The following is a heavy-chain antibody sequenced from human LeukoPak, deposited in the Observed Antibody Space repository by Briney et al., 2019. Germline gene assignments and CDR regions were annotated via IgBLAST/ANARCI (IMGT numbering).Heavy chain of an antibody. V-gene: IGHV3-53*01. CDR2: IYSGGNT. CDR1: GFTVSSNF. Sequence: GGSLRLSCAASGFTVSSNFLSWVRQAPGKGLEWVSVIYSGGNTYYADSVKGRFTISRDNSKNTLYLQMNSLRAGDTAVYYCARLWFGRYYFDHWGQGTQVTVSS. D-gene: IGHD3-10*01. J-gene: IGHJ4*02. CDR3: ARLWFGRYYFDH.